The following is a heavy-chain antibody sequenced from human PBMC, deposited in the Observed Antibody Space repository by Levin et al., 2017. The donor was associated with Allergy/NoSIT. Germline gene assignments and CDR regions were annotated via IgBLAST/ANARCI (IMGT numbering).Heavy chain of an antibody. CDR1: GFSLSAGTVG. CDR2: IYWDDDK. V-gene: IGHV2-5*02. CDR3: ARAYTYGFDY. D-gene: IGHD5-18*01. Sequence: TLSLTLTCTFSGFSLSAGTVGVGWIRQPPGKALEWLALIYWDDDKRHSPSLKSRLTITKDTSKNQVVLTMTNMDPVDTATYYCARAYTYGFDYWGQGTLLTVST. J-gene: IGHJ4*02.